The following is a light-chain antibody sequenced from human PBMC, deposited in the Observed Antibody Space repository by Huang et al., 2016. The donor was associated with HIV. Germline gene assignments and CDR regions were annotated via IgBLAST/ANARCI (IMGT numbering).Light chain of an antibody. CDR2: SAS. Sequence: AIRITQSPSSLSASTGDRVTITCRASEDVSNYLDWYQQKPGKAPNLLMYSASTLQGGVPSRFSGNGSATDFSLTINCLQSEDFATYYCQQYYLYPWTFGQGTKVEI. V-gene: IGKV1-8*01. CDR1: EDVSNY. CDR3: QQYYLYPWT. J-gene: IGKJ1*01.